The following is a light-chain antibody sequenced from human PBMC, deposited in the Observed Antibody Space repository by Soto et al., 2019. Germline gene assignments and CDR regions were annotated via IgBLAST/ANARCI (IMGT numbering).Light chain of an antibody. Sequence: QSALTQPASVSGSPGQSITISCTGTSSDIGGYDYVSWYQQHPGKVPKLMIFEVSNRPSGVSYRFSASKSGNTASLTISGLQAEDEADYYCSSYTGSSTLYVFGTGTKVTVL. V-gene: IGLV2-14*01. J-gene: IGLJ1*01. CDR3: SSYTGSSTLYV. CDR1: SSDIGGYDY. CDR2: EVS.